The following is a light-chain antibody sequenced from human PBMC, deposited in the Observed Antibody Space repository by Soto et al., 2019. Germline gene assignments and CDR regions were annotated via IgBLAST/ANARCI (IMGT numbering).Light chain of an antibody. Sequence: EIVMTQSPATLSVSPGERATLSCRASQSVSSNLAWYQQKPCQAPRLLIYGASTSASGIPARFSGSGPGTEFTLTISSRQAEDFRVYYCQQYNKWWTFGQGTKVEIK. V-gene: IGKV3-15*01. CDR1: QSVSSN. J-gene: IGKJ1*01. CDR2: GAS. CDR3: QQYNKWWT.